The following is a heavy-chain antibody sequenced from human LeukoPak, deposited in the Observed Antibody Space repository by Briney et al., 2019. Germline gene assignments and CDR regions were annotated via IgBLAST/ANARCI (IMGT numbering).Heavy chain of an antibody. CDR3: ARRGTDMGDWFDP. V-gene: IGHV5-51*01. Sequence: GESLKISCKGSGYSFTSYWIGWVRQMPGKGLEWMGIIYPGDSDTRYSPSFQGQATISADKSISTAYLQWSSLKASDTAMYYCARRGTDMGDWFDPWGQGTLVTVSS. D-gene: IGHD2-15*01. J-gene: IGHJ5*02. CDR2: IYPGDSDT. CDR1: GYSFTSYW.